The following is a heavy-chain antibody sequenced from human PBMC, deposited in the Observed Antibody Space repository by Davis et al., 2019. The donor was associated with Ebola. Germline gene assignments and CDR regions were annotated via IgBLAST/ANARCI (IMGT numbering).Heavy chain of an antibody. V-gene: IGHV3-23*01. CDR2: ISTSGGST. CDR1: GFTFTNYA. J-gene: IGHJ6*02. D-gene: IGHD3-3*01. CDR3: AKASKYYDFWSDYYGMDV. Sequence: GESLKISCAASGFTFTNYAMNWVRQAPGKGLEWVSAISTSGGSTYYADSVKGRFTISRDNSKNTLYLQMNSLRAEDTAVYYCAKASKYYDFWSDYYGMDVWGQGTTVTVSS.